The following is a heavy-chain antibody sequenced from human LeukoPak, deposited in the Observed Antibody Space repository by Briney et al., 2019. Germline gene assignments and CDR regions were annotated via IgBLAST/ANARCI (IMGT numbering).Heavy chain of an antibody. D-gene: IGHD3-22*01. V-gene: IGHV4-31*03. CDR3: AADTSGYRIFNY. J-gene: IGHJ4*02. Sequence: PSETLSLTCTVSGGSISRGGYCWSWIRQHPGKGLEWIGYIDYGGSTFYNPSLKSRLTMSIDTSKNQFSLRLSSVTAADTAVYYCAADTSGYRIFNYWGQGTLVTVSS. CDR1: GGSISRGGYC. CDR2: IDYGGST.